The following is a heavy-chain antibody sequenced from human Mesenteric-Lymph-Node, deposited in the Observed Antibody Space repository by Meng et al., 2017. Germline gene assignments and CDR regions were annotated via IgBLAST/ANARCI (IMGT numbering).Heavy chain of an antibody. V-gene: IGHV1-46*01. D-gene: IGHD3-22*01. CDR3: ARDPPRVGSGYYSTPGY. CDR2: INPSGGST. Sequence: ASVKVSCKASGYTFTSYAMHWVRQAPGQRLEWMGIINPSGGSTSYAQKFQGRVTMTRDTSTSTVYMELSSLRSEDTAVYYCARDPPRVGSGYYSTPGYWGQGTLVTVSS. CDR1: GYTFTSYA. J-gene: IGHJ4*02.